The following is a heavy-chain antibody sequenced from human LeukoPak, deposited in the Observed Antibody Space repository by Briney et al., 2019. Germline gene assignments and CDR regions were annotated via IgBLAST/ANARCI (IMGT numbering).Heavy chain of an antibody. CDR1: GYSISSGYY. D-gene: IGHD4-11*01. J-gene: IGHJ4*02. Sequence: TSETLSLTCTVSGYSISSGYYWGWIRQPPGKGLEWIGSIYHSGSTHYNPSLKSRVTISVDTSKNQFSLKLSSVTAADTAVYYCARAKYSNCFDYWGQGTLVTVSS. V-gene: IGHV4-38-2*02. CDR2: IYHSGST. CDR3: ARAKYSNCFDY.